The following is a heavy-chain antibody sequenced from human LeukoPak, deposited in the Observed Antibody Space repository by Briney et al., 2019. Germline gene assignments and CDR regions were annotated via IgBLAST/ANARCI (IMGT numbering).Heavy chain of an antibody. CDR1: GGSISSYY. Sequence: SETLSLTCTVSGGSISSYYWSWIRQPPGKGLEWIGYIYYSGNTNYNPSLKSRVTMSIDTSKNHFSLRLNSVTAADTAVYYCARHEEEDGYNAKTPDYWGQGALVTVSS. D-gene: IGHD5-24*01. CDR3: ARHEEEDGYNAKTPDY. CDR2: IYYSGNT. V-gene: IGHV4-59*08. J-gene: IGHJ4*02.